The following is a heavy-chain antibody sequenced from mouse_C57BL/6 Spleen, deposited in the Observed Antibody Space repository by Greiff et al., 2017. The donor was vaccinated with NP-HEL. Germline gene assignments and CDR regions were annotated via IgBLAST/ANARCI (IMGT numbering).Heavy chain of an antibody. CDR3: SITTVEGAY. V-gene: IGHV14-4*01. Sequence: EVQLVESGAELVRPGASVKLSCTASGFNIKDDYMHWVKQRPEQGLEWIGWIDPENGDTEYASKFQGKATITADTSSNTAYLQLSSLTSEDTAVYYCSITTVEGAYWGQGTLVTVSA. CDR1: GFNIKDDY. J-gene: IGHJ3*01. CDR2: IDPENGDT. D-gene: IGHD1-1*01.